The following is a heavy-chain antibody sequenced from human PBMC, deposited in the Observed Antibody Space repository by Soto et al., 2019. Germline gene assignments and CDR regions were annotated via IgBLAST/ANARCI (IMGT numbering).Heavy chain of an antibody. CDR2: ISTNNDAI. CDR1: GFSISDCS. J-gene: IGHJ4*02. D-gene: IGHD3-10*01. Sequence: EVQLVESGGGLVQPGGSLRLSCAASGFSISDCSMNWVRRAPGKGLEWISYISTNNDAIYYADSVKGRFTISRDNAKNSLYLQMNSLRAEDTAVYYCASVLGSRSSGSYPSYWGQGTLVTVSS. V-gene: IGHV3-48*01. CDR3: ASVLGSRSSGSYPSY.